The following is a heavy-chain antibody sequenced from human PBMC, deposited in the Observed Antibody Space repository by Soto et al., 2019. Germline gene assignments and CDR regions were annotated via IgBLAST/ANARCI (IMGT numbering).Heavy chain of an antibody. V-gene: IGHV4-34*01. Sequence: LSLTCAVYGGSFSGYYWSWIRQPPGKGLEWIGEINHSGSTNYNPSLKSRVTISVDTSKNQFSLKVSSVTAADTAVYYCARGREQWLVDAFDIWGQGTMGTVS. J-gene: IGHJ3*02. CDR1: GGSFSGYY. D-gene: IGHD6-19*01. CDR2: INHSGST. CDR3: ARGREQWLVDAFDI.